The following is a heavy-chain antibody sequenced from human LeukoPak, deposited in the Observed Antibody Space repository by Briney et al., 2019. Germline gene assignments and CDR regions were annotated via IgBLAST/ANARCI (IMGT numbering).Heavy chain of an antibody. Sequence: PSETLSLTCSVSGVSISSGSNYWGWIRQPPGKGLEWIGSIYYSGTTYYNPSLKSRVTISVDTSKNQFSLKLSSVTAADTAVYYCARDLWRLGWYFDLWGRGTLVTVSS. CDR3: ARDLWRLGWYFDL. D-gene: IGHD2-21*01. V-gene: IGHV4-39*07. CDR1: GVSISSGSNY. J-gene: IGHJ2*01. CDR2: IYYSGTT.